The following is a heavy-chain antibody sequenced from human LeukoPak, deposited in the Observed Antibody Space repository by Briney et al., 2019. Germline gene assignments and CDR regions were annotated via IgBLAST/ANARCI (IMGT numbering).Heavy chain of an antibody. Sequence: GRSLRLSCAVSGLIFSSYAMSWVRQAPGKGLVWVSAIRDRGVSTYFAASMKGRLTSYRDNSKNTVYRQMSSERAEDTAVYRCAQQLGFWGRGTCYFTYWGQGALVTVSS. CDR2: IRDRGVST. V-gene: IGHV3-23*01. J-gene: IGHJ4*02. CDR1: GLIFSSYA. D-gene: IGHD2-15*01. CDR3: AQQLGFWGRGTCYFTY.